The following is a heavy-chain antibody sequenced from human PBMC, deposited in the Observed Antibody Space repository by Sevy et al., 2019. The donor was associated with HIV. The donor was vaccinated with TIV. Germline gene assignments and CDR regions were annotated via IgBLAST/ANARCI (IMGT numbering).Heavy chain of an antibody. J-gene: IGHJ5*02. CDR3: ATGVAAADNWFDP. CDR1: GGFISSYY. D-gene: IGHD6-13*01. CDR2: IYYSGNT. Sequence: SETLSPTCTVSGGFISSYYWNWIRQPPGKGLEWIGYIYYSGNTNYNPSLKGRVTISLDMSKNQFSLKLSSVTAADTAVYYCATGVAAADNWFDPWGQGTLVTVSS. V-gene: IGHV4-59*01.